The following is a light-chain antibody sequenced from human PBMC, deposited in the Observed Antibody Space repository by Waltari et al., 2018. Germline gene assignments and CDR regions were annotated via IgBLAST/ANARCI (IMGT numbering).Light chain of an antibody. CDR2: DAS. J-gene: IGKJ1*01. Sequence: DIFLTPSPGTLSLSPGQGATLSCRASQSISRFLAWYQQKPGQAPRPLSYDASTRATGSPDRFSGSGSGKDFSLTISRLEPEDFAVYYCQKYGTVPATFGQGTKVEIK. CDR1: QSISRF. CDR3: QKYGTVPAT. V-gene: IGKV3-20*01.